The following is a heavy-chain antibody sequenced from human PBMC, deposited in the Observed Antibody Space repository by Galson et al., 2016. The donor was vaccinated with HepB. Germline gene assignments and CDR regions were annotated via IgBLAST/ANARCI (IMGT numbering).Heavy chain of an antibody. Sequence: SETLSLTCNVSGGSINSRNYYWGWIRQPPGKGLEWIGSIYYSGSAFYNPSLKSRVIISVDTSKNQFALQVSSVTAADTAVYYCARQNWTWIQLWFDYWGQGTLVTVSS. CDR1: GGSINSRNYY. V-gene: IGHV4-39*01. J-gene: IGHJ4*02. CDR2: IYYSGSA. CDR3: ARQNWTWIQLWFDY. D-gene: IGHD5-18*01.